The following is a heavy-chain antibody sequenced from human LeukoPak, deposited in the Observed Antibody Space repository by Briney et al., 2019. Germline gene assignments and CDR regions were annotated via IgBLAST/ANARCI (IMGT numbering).Heavy chain of an antibody. J-gene: IGHJ4*02. D-gene: IGHD3-10*01. V-gene: IGHV4-4*09. CDR2: IYTSGST. CDR1: GGSISSYH. Sequence: SETLSLTCTVSGGSISSYHWSWIRQPPGKGLEWIGYIYTSGSTNYNPSLKSRVTISVDTSKNQFSLKLSSVTAADTAVYYCARRVAAVGEYYFDYWGQGTLVTVSS. CDR3: ARRVAAVGEYYFDY.